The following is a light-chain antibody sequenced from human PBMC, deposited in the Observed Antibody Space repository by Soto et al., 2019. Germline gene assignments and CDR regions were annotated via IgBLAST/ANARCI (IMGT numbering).Light chain of an antibody. CDR3: CSYTTSNTRQIV. Sequence: QSVLTQPASVSGSPGQSITISCTGTSSDVGGYNYVSWYQHHPGKAPKLMIYDVSNRPSGVSNRFSGSKSGNTASLTISGLQSEVVADYYCCSYTTSNTRQIVFGTGTKVTVL. V-gene: IGLV2-14*03. CDR1: SSDVGGYNY. CDR2: DVS. J-gene: IGLJ1*01.